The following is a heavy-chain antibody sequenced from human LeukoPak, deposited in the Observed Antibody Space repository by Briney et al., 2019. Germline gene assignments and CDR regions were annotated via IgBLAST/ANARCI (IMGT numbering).Heavy chain of an antibody. J-gene: IGHJ4*02. CDR1: GFTVSSNY. CDR3: ARDSGGYFDY. Sequence: SGGSLRLSCAASGFTVSSNYMSWVRQAPGKGLEWVSVIYSGGSTYYADSVKGRFTISRDNSKNTLYVQMNSLRAEDTAVYYCARDSGGYFDYWGQGTLVTVSS. D-gene: IGHD3-22*01. CDR2: IYSGGST. V-gene: IGHV3-53*01.